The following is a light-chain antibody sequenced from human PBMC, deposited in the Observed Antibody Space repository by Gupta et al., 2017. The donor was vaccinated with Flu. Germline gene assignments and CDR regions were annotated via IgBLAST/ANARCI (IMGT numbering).Light chain of an antibody. CDR3: SSYAGSNNFGV. CDR2: EVS. CDR1: SSDVGGYNY. J-gene: IGLJ3*02. Sequence: QSALTQPPSPSGSPGQSVTISCTGTSSDVGGYNYVSWYQQHPGKAPKLMIYEVSKRPSGVPDRFSGSKSGNTASLTVSGLQAEDEADCYCSSYAGSNNFGVFGGGTKLTVL. V-gene: IGLV2-8*01.